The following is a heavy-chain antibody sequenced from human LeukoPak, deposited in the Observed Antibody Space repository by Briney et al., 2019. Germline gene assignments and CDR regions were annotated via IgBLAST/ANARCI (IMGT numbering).Heavy chain of an antibody. CDR3: ARGATIFDRGPNNWFDP. Sequence: SETLSLTCAVYGGSFSGYYWSWIRQPPGKGLEWIGEINHSGSTNYNPSLKSRVTISVDTSKNQFSLKLSSVTAADTAVYYCARGATIFDRGPNNWFDPWGQGTLVTVSS. CDR1: GGSFSGYY. D-gene: IGHD3-9*01. J-gene: IGHJ5*02. V-gene: IGHV4-34*01. CDR2: INHSGST.